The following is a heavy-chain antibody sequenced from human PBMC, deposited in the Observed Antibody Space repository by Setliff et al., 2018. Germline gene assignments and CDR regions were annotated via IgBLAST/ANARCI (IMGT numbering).Heavy chain of an antibody. J-gene: IGHJ4*02. CDR3: AREGDSGWYGGGIDS. V-gene: IGHV3-20*04. Sequence: PGGSLRLSCAATGFTFDDYGMSWVRQAPGKGLEWVSGIHWNGGGTAYADSVKGRFTISRDHAKKSLYLQMNTLRAEDTALYYCAREGDSGWYGGGIDSWGQGTLVTVSS. D-gene: IGHD6-19*01. CDR2: IHWNGGGT. CDR1: GFTFDDYG.